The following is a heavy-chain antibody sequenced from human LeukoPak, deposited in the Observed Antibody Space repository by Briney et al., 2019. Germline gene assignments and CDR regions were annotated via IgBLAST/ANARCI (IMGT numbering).Heavy chain of an antibody. D-gene: IGHD3-22*01. CDR3: ARDYSSGRDY. Sequence: GGSLRVSCAASGFTFSTKWMSWVRQAPGKGLEWVATINQDGSDKYYVDSVKGRFTISRDNAKNSVDLQMNSLRAEDTAAYYCARDYSSGRDYWGQGTLVTVSS. CDR1: GFTFSTKW. J-gene: IGHJ4*02. CDR2: INQDGSDK. V-gene: IGHV3-7*04.